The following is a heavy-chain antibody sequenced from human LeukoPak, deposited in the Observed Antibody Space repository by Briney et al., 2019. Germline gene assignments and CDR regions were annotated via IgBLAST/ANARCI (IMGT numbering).Heavy chain of an antibody. J-gene: IGHJ4*02. D-gene: IGHD4-17*01. V-gene: IGHV3-30*18. Sequence: QPGGSLRLSCAASGFTFSSYGMHWVRQAPGKGLEWVAFISYDGNNRYYADSVKGRFTISRGNSKNTLWLQMNSLRAEDTAVYYCAKDRDGDYVVDYWGQGTLVTVSS. CDR3: AKDRDGDYVVDY. CDR1: GFTFSSYG. CDR2: ISYDGNNR.